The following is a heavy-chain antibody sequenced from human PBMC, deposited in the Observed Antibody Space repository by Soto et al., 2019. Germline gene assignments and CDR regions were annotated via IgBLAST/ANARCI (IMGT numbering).Heavy chain of an antibody. CDR1: GFTFSSYA. V-gene: IGHV3-30-3*01. D-gene: IGHD6-13*01. CDR2: ISYDGSNK. CDR3: ARVVAGTNT. Sequence: QVQLVESGGGVVQPGRSLRLSCAASGFTFSSYAMHWVRQAPGKGLEWVAVISYDGSNKYYADSVKGRFTISRDNSKNTLYLQMNSLRAEDTAVCYCARVVAGTNTWGQGTLVTVSS. J-gene: IGHJ5*02.